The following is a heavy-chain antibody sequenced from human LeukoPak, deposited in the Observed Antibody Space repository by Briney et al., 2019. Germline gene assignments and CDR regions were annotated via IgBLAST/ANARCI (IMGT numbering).Heavy chain of an antibody. CDR1: DGSFSTHY. D-gene: IGHD4-17*01. CDR2: ISSIGST. V-gene: IGHV4-59*11. J-gene: IGHJ3*01. CDR3: ARDPTTVTKGFDV. Sequence: PSETLSLTCSVSDGSFSTHYWTWIRQPPGKGLEWIGYISSIGSTNYNPSLKSRVTISVDTSKKQFSQKMTSLTAADTAVYYCARDPTTVTKGFDVWGQGTMVTVSS.